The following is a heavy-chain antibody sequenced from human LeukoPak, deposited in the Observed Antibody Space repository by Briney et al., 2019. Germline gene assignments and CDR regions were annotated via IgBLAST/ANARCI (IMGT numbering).Heavy chain of an antibody. CDR1: GGSISSSNW. CDR2: IYTSGST. CDR3: ARSVGEWEPNWFDP. V-gene: IGHV4-4*02. D-gene: IGHD1-26*01. J-gene: IGHJ5*02. Sequence: SETLSLTCAVSGGSISSSNWWSWVRQPPGKGLEWIGRIYTSGSTNYNPSLKSRVTISVDTSKNQFSLKLSSVTAADTAVYYCARSVGEWEPNWFDPWGQGTLVTVSS.